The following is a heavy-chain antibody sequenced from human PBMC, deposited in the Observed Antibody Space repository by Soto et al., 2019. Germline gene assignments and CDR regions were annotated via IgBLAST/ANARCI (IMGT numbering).Heavy chain of an antibody. J-gene: IGHJ4*02. Sequence: PGGSLRLSCAASGFTFSSYSMNWVRQAPGKGLEWVSYISSSSSTIYCADSVKGRFTISRDNAKNSLYLQMNSLRAEDTAVYYCARPGYYDILTGYYYWGQGTLVTVSS. CDR2: ISSSSSTI. D-gene: IGHD3-9*01. CDR1: GFTFSSYS. V-gene: IGHV3-48*01. CDR3: ARPGYYDILTGYYY.